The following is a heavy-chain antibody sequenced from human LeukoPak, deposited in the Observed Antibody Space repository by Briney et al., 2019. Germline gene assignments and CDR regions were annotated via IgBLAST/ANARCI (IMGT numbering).Heavy chain of an antibody. CDR1: GGSISSHY. CDR2: IYYSGST. CDR3: ARGSRITMVRGVIMPFDY. J-gene: IGHJ4*02. Sequence: ASETLSLTCTASGGSISSHYWSWIRQPPGKGLEWIGYIYYSGSTNYNPSLKSRVTISVDTSKNQFSLKLSSVTAADTAVYYCARGSRITMVRGVIMPFDYWGQGTLVTVSS. V-gene: IGHV4-59*11. D-gene: IGHD3-10*01.